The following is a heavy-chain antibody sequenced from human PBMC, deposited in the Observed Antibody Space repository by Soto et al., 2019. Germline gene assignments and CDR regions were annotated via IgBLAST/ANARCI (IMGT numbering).Heavy chain of an antibody. CDR2: IKQDGSEK. J-gene: IGHJ5*02. V-gene: IGHV3-7*05. Sequence: EVPLVESGGGLVQPGGFLRLSCVASGFTFRDSWMSWVRQAPGKGLEWVANIKQDGSEKYYVDSVKGRFTISRDNAKNSLYLQMNSLRAEDTAVYYCARNGPKLYEVYHWFDPWGQGTLVTVSS. CDR3: ARNGPKLYEVYHWFDP. CDR1: GFTFRDSW. D-gene: IGHD1-20*01.